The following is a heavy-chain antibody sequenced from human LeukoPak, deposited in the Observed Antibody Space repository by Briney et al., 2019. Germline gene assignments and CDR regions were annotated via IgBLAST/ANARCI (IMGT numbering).Heavy chain of an antibody. CDR2: IYHSGST. Sequence: SETLSLTCAVSGVSISSGGYSWSWIRQPPGKGLEWIGYIYHSGSTYYNPSLKSRVTISVDRSKNQFSLKLSSVTAADTAVYYCARDLITWGMDVWGQGTTVTVSS. D-gene: IGHD3-22*01. J-gene: IGHJ6*02. CDR3: ARDLITWGMDV. V-gene: IGHV4-30-2*01. CDR1: GVSISSGGYS.